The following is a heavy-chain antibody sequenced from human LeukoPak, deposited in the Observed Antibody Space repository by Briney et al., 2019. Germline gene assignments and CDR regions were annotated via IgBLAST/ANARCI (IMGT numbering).Heavy chain of an antibody. CDR3: ARSKSYSSGWTDFDC. Sequence: GGSLRLSCAASGFTFSSHDMHWVRQPTGKGLEWVSVIGTAGNTYYTDFVKGRFTISRENAKNSLYLQMDNLRAEDTAVYYCARSKSYSSGWTDFDCWGQGTLVTVSS. CDR1: GFTFSSHD. V-gene: IGHV3-13*01. CDR2: IGTAGNT. J-gene: IGHJ4*02. D-gene: IGHD6-19*01.